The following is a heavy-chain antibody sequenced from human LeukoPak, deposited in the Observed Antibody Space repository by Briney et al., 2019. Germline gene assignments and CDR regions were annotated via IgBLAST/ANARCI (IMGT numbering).Heavy chain of an antibody. V-gene: IGHV4-59*01. CDR2: IYYSGST. CDR3: ARGSDIGSGWLDY. CDR1: GGSISSDY. J-gene: IGHJ4*02. D-gene: IGHD6-19*01. Sequence: ETLSLTCTVSGGSISSDYWSWIRQPPGKGLEWIGYIYYSGSTNYNPSLKSRVTISVDTSKNQFSLKLSSVTAADTAVYYCARGSDIGSGWLDYWGQGTLVTVSS.